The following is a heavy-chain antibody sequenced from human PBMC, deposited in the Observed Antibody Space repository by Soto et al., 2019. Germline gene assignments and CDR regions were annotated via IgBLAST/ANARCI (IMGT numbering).Heavy chain of an antibody. CDR2: INHSGST. D-gene: IGHD3-3*01. J-gene: IGHJ6*02. CDR1: SGSFSGHY. CDR3: ARGIKVLRFLEWLPNYGMDV. V-gene: IGHV4-34*01. Sequence: SETLALTCAVYSGSFSGHYWSWIRQPPGKGLEWIGEINHSGSTNYNPSLKSRVTISVDTSKNQFSLKLSSVTAADTAVYYCARGIKVLRFLEWLPNYGMDVWGQGTTVTVSS.